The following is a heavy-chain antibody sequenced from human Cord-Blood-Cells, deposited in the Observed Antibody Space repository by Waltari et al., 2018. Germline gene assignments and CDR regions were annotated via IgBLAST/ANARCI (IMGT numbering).Heavy chain of an antibody. CDR2: ISSSSSYI. CDR1: ASTFRPLS. V-gene: IGHV3-21*01. D-gene: IGHD6-13*01. CDR3: ARRGASSSWYDY. J-gene: IGHJ4*02. Sequence: VQLVESGGGLVKPGGSLSLSWPASASTFRPLSMTWVPQAPGRGLEWVSSISSSSSYIYYADSVKGRFTISRDNAKNSLYLQMNSLRAEDTAVYYCARRGASSSWYDYWGQGTLVTVSS.